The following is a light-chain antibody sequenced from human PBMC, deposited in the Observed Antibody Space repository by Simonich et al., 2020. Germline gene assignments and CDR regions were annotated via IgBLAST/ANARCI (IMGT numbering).Light chain of an antibody. CDR3: QQFNSYPLT. Sequence: ALQLTQSPSSRSASVGNSVTIPCRASQGMSSALSWYQQNTGKAPHLLISEASSLESGCPSRFSGSGSGTAFTPTISSLQPEDFATYYCQQFNSYPLTFGGGTKVEIK. CDR2: EAS. CDR1: QGMSSA. V-gene: IGKV1-13*02. J-gene: IGKJ4*01.